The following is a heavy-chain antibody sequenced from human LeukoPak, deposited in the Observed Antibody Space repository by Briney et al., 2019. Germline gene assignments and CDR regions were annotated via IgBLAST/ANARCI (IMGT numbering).Heavy chain of an antibody. CDR1: RFTFSSYG. J-gene: IGHJ4*02. CDR3: ARHLLWFGELSGGFDY. CDR2: ISSSGGST. D-gene: IGHD3-10*01. V-gene: IGHV3-23*01. Sequence: GGSLRLSCAASRFTFSSYGMSWVRQAPGKGLEWASGISSSGGSTYYADSVKGRFTISRDNSRNTLYLQMNSLRAEDTAVYYCARHLLWFGELSGGFDYWGQGTLVTVSS.